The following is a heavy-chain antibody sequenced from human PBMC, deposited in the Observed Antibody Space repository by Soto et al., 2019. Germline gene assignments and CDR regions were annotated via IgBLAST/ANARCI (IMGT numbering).Heavy chain of an antibody. D-gene: IGHD2-15*01. CDR2: IWYHGNNK. V-gene: IGHV3-33*01. Sequence: QVQLVESGGGVVQPGRSLRRSCAASGFIFSDYGMHWVRQAPGKGLEWVAVIWYHGNNKYYGDSVKGRFTISRDNSKNTLYLQIDSLRVDDTAVYYCARDLGYCSGGSCPLGYWGQGTLVTVSS. CDR3: ARDLGYCSGGSCPLGY. J-gene: IGHJ4*02. CDR1: GFIFSDYG.